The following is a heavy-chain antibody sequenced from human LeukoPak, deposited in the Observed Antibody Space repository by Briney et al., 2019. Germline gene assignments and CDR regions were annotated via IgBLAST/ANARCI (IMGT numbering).Heavy chain of an antibody. CDR2: ITANGGGT. Sequence: RSGGSLRLSCPASGFMFEEYGMTWVRQAPGKGLEWISGITANGGGTNYADSMEGRFTVSRDNAKNVLYLQIDSLRAEDTALYYCLRGDYGYRFDFWGQGTLLIVSS. CDR3: LRGDYGYRFDF. J-gene: IGHJ4*02. D-gene: IGHD5-18*01. CDR1: GFMFEEYG. V-gene: IGHV3-20*04.